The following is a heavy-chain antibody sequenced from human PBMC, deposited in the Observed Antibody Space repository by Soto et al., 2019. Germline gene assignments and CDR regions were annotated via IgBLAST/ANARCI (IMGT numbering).Heavy chain of an antibody. V-gene: IGHV3-23*01. CDR2: ISGSGGST. Sequence: GGSLRLSCAASGFTFSSYAMSWVRQAPGKGLEWVSAISGSGGSTYYADSVKGRFTISRDNSKNTLYLQMNSLRAEDTAVYYCAKDKRAGLVGWFGDSGHAFDIWGQGTMVTVSS. D-gene: IGHD3-10*01. CDR3: AKDKRAGLVGWFGDSGHAFDI. J-gene: IGHJ3*02. CDR1: GFTFSSYA.